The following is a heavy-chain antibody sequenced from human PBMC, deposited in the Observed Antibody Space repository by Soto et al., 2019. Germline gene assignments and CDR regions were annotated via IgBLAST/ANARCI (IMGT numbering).Heavy chain of an antibody. D-gene: IGHD2-2*01. J-gene: IGHJ4*02. V-gene: IGHV4-39*01. CDR2: IYYSGNT. Sequence: KTSETLSLTCTVSGGSISSSSYYWGWIRQPPGKGLEWIGSIYYSGNTYYNPSLKSRVTISVDTSKNQFSLKLSSVTAADTAVYYCARLFQYQLLSFDYWGQGTLVTVSS. CDR3: ARLFQYQLLSFDY. CDR1: GGSISSSSYY.